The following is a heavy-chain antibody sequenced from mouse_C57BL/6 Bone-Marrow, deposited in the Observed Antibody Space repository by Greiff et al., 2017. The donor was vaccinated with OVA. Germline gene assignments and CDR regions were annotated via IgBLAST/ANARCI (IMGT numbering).Heavy chain of an antibody. J-gene: IGHJ4*01. Sequence: EVKLVESGEGLVKPGGSLKLSCAASGFTFSSYAMSWVRQTPEKRLEWVAYISSGGDYIYYAEPVKGRFTISRDNARNTLYLQMSSLKSEDTAMYYCTRLLDAMDDWGRGNSVTVSS. CDR1: GFTFSSYA. V-gene: IGHV5-9-1*02. D-gene: IGHD2-1*01. CDR2: ISSGGDYI. CDR3: TRLLDAMDD.